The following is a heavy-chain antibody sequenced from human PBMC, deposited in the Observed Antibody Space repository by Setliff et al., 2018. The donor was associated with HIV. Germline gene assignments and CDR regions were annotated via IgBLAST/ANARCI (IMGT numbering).Heavy chain of an antibody. Sequence: ASVKVSCKASGYTFTSYYTHWVRQAPGQGLEWLGMVNPSGGSTAYAQKFQGRVTMTRDTSTNTVYMDLSGLRSDDTAVYYCARGRTAGYTYNYGYWGQGTLVTVSS. J-gene: IGHJ4*02. D-gene: IGHD3-16*01. CDR3: ARGRTAGYTYNYGY. V-gene: IGHV1-46*01. CDR1: GYTFTSYY. CDR2: VNPSGGST.